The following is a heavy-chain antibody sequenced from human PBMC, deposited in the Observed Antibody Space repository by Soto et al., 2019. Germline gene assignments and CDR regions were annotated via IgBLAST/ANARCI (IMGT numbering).Heavy chain of an antibody. Sequence: GGSLRLSCAASGFTFSSYGIHWVRQAPGKGLEWVGIIWYDGSNKYYADSVKGRFTISRDNSKNTLYLQMNSLRAEDTAVYYCAKDGDYYDSSGSGGFDYWGQGTLVTVSS. CDR1: GFTFSSYG. D-gene: IGHD3-22*01. CDR2: IWYDGSNK. V-gene: IGHV3-30*02. J-gene: IGHJ4*02. CDR3: AKDGDYYDSSGSGGFDY.